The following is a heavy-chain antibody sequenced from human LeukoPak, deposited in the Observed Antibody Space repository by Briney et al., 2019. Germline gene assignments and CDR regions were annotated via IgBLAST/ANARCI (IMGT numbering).Heavy chain of an antibody. Sequence: PGASLRLSCAASGFTFSSYAMHWVRQAPGKGLEWVAVISYDGSNKYYAHSVTGRFTITRDNSKHMLYLQMNWLRAEDTAVYYCARDLGSGRYSSYFDYWGQGTLVTVSS. CDR1: GFTFSSYA. CDR3: ARDLGSGRYSSYFDY. V-gene: IGHV3-30-3*01. J-gene: IGHJ4*02. D-gene: IGHD3-10*01. CDR2: ISYDGSNK.